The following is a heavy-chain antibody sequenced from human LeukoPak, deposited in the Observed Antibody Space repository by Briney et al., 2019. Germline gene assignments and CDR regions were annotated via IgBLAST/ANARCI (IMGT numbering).Heavy chain of an antibody. J-gene: IGHJ3*02. CDR1: GGSISSYY. CDR3: ARSGVQWLAAFDI. D-gene: IGHD6-19*01. V-gene: IGHV4-59*01. CDR2: IYYSGST. Sequence: PSETLSLTCTVSGGSISSYYRSWIRQPPGKGRGWIGYIYYSGSTNYNPSLKSRVTISVETSKNQFSLKLSSVTAADTAVYYCARSGVQWLAAFDIWGQGTMVTVSS.